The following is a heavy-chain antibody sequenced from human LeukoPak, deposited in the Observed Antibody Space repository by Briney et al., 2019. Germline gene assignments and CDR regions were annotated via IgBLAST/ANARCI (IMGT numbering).Heavy chain of an antibody. D-gene: IGHD2-15*01. Sequence: SETLSLTCAVYGGSFSGYYWSWIRQPPGKGLEWIGEINHSGSTNYNPSLKSRVTISVDTSKNQSSLKLSSVTAADTAVYYCARTRVVVVVATINDAFDIWGQGTMVTVSS. CDR3: ARTRVVVVVATINDAFDI. V-gene: IGHV4-34*01. CDR1: GGSFSGYY. CDR2: INHSGST. J-gene: IGHJ3*02.